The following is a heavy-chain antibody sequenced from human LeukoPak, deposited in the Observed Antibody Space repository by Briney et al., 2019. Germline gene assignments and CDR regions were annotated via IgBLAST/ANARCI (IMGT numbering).Heavy chain of an antibody. CDR1: GSTFSSYS. CDR3: ARVAARDYYFDY. D-gene: IGHD6-6*01. CDR2: ISSSSSYI. V-gene: IGHV3-21*01. J-gene: IGHJ4*02. Sequence: GGSLRLSCAASGSTFSSYSMNWVRQAPGKGLEWVSSISSSSSYIYYADSVKGRFTISRDNAKNSLYLQMNSLRAEDTAVYYCARVAARDYYFDYWGQGTLVTVSS.